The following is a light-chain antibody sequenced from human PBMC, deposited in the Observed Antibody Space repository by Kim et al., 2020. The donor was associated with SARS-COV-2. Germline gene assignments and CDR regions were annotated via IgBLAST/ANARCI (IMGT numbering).Light chain of an antibody. V-gene: IGLV3-19*01. CDR2: GKN. J-gene: IGLJ1*01. CDR3: NSRDSSGNHV. CDR1: SLRSYY. Sequence: SSELTQDPAVSVALGQTVRITCQGDSLRSYYASWYQQKPGRAPVLVIYGKNNRPSGIPDRFSGSSSGNTASLTITGAQAEDGADYYCNSRDSSGNHVFGTGTKVTVL.